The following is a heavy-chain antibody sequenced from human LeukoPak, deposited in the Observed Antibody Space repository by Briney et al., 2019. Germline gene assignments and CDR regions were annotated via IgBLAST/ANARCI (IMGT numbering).Heavy chain of an antibody. J-gene: IGHJ3*02. CDR3: AREGGGDAFDI. V-gene: IGHV3-21*01. Sequence: GGSLRLSCAASGFTFSSYSMNWVRQAPGKGLEWVSSISSSSSYIYYADSVKGRFTISRDNAENSLYLQMNSLRAEDTAVYYCAREGGGDAFDIWGQGTMVTVSS. D-gene: IGHD2-15*01. CDR2: ISSSSSYI. CDR1: GFTFSSYS.